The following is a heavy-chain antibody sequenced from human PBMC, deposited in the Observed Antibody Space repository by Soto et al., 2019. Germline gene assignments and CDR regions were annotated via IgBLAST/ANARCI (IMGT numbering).Heavy chain of an antibody. CDR1: GGTLSSYA. CDR3: ARDHIVVVVAATGGWFDP. J-gene: IGHJ5*02. V-gene: IGHV1-69*13. Sequence: ASVKVSCKASGGTLSSYAISWVRQAPGQGLEWMGGIIPIFGTANYAQKFQGRVTITADESTSTAYMELSSLRSEDTAVYYCARDHIVVVVAATGGWFDPWGQGTLVTVSS. CDR2: IIPIFGTA. D-gene: IGHD2-15*01.